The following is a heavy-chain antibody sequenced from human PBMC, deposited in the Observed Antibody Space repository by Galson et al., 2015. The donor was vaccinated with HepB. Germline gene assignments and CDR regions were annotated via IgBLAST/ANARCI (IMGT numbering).Heavy chain of an antibody. Sequence: SLRLSCAASGFTFSSYGMHWVRQAPGKGLEWVAVISYDGSNKYYADYVKGRFTISRDNSKNTLYLQMNSLRAEDTAVYYCAIQPDYYDSSGYYNEYFQHWGQGTLVTVSS. CDR1: GFTFSSYG. D-gene: IGHD3-22*01. V-gene: IGHV3-30*03. J-gene: IGHJ1*01. CDR2: ISYDGSNK. CDR3: AIQPDYYDSSGYYNEYFQH.